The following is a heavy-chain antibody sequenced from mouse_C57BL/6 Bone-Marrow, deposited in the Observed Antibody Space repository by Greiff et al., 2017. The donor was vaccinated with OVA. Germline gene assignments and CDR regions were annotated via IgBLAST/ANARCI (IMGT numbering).Heavy chain of an antibody. Sequence: EVKLVESGGALVKPGGSLKLSCAASGFTFSSYGMSWVRQTPDKRLEWVATISSGGSYTYYPDSVQGRFPISRDNAKNTLYLQMSSRKSEDTAMYYCARHYSNYVGYAMDYWGQGTSVTVSS. CDR1: GFTFSSYG. J-gene: IGHJ4*01. CDR2: ISSGGSYT. V-gene: IGHV5-6*01. CDR3: ARHYSNYVGYAMDY. D-gene: IGHD2-5*01.